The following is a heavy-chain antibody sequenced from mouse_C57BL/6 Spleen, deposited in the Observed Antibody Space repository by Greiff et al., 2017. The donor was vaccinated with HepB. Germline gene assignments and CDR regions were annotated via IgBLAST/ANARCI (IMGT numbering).Heavy chain of an antibody. Sequence: QVQLQQPGAELVKPGASVKMSCKASGYTFTSYWITWVKQRPGQGLEWIGDIYPGSGSTNYNEKFKSKATLTVDTSSSTAYMQRSSLTSEDSAVYYGATVVATWYYAMDYWGQGTSVTVSS. CDR2: IYPGSGST. D-gene: IGHD1-1*01. CDR3: ATVVATWYYAMDY. V-gene: IGHV1-55*01. CDR1: GYTFTSYW. J-gene: IGHJ4*01.